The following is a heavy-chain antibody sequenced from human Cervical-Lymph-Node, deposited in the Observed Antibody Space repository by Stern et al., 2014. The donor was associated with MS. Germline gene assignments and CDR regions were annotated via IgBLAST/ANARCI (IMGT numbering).Heavy chain of an antibody. Sequence: QVTLRESGPALVKPTQSLTLTCTFSGFSLNTDGVAVGWIRQPPGKDPEWLAVIVWDDEKKYSPSLPTRLANSMDTSKNQVVLNMANMDPLDTGTYYCAHRRTAFYFFDYWGQGILVTVSS. J-gene: IGHJ4*02. CDR3: AHRRTAFYFFDY. V-gene: IGHV2-5*02. CDR1: GFSLNTDGVA. CDR2: IVWDDEK. D-gene: IGHD3-10*01.